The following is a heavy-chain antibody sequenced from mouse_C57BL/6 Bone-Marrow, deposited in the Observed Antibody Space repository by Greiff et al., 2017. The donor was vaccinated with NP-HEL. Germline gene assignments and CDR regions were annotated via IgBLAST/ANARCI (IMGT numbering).Heavy chain of an antibody. CDR2: INPSNGGT. Sequence: QVQLQQPGTELVKPGASVKLSCKASGYTFTSYWMHWVKQRPGQGLEWIGNINPSNGGTNYNEKFKSKATLTVDKSSSTAYLQLSSLASEDSAVYYGASVSYDYGFAYWGQGTLVTVSA. J-gene: IGHJ3*01. D-gene: IGHD2-4*01. CDR1: GYTFTSYW. V-gene: IGHV1-53*01. CDR3: ASVSYDYGFAY.